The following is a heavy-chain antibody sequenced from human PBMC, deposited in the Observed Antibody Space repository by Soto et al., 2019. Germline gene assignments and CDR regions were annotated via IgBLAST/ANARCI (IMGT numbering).Heavy chain of an antibody. CDR1: GGSFSGYY. V-gene: IGHV4-34*01. J-gene: IGHJ3*02. CDR2: INHSGST. Sequence: SETLSLTCAVYGGSFSGYYWSWIRQPPGKGLEWIGEINHSGSTNYNPSLKSRVTISVDTSKNQFSLKLSSVTAADTAVYYCARPRTDYGDYGGAFDIWGQGTMVTVSS. CDR3: ARPRTDYGDYGGAFDI. D-gene: IGHD4-17*01.